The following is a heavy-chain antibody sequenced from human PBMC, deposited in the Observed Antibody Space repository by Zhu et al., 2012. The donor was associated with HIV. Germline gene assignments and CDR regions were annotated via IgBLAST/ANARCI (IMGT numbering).Heavy chain of an antibody. J-gene: IGHJ4*02. CDR2: IYHSGTT. Sequence: QVQLQESGPGLVKPSETLSLICTVSDYSISSGYFWGWIRQPPGKGLEWIGSIYHSGTTYYKSSLKSRVTISLDTSKNQFSLKLSSVTAADTAVYYCARVSLAVTGLDYFDYWSQGTWSPSPQ. D-gene: IGHD6-19*01. CDR1: DYSISSGYF. CDR3: ARVSLAVTGLDYFDY. V-gene: IGHV4-38-2*02.